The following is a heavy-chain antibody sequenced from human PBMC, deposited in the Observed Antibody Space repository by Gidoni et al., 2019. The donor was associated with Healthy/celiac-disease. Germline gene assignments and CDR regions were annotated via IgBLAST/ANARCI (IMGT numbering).Heavy chain of an antibody. CDR2: IWYDGSNK. V-gene: IGHV3-33*01. CDR1: GFTFGSYG. Sequence: QVQLVESGGGVVQPGRSLRLSCSASGFTFGSYGMHWVRQRAGKGLEWVAVIWYDGSNKYYADSVKGRFTISRDNSKNTLYLQMNSLRAEDTAVYYCARGDGYNIRLGYWGQGTLVTVSS. CDR3: ARGDGYNIRLGY. D-gene: IGHD5-12*01. J-gene: IGHJ4*02.